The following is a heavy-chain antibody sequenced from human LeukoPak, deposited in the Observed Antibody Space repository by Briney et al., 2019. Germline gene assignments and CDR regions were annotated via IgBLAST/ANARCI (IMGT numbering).Heavy chain of an antibody. J-gene: IGHJ4*02. Sequence: SENLSLTCTVSGGSVTPSYWSWIRQPPGEGLEWIGNFRYSGNTDYNPSLKSRVTISLDTSKNQFSLKLNSVTAADTAVYYCAATQKWLAFDYWGQGILVTVSS. CDR2: FRYSGNT. V-gene: IGHV4-59*02. CDR1: GGSVTPSY. D-gene: IGHD6-19*01. CDR3: AATQKWLAFDY.